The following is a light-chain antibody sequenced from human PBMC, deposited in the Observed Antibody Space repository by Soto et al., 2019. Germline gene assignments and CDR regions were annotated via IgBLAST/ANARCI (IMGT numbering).Light chain of an antibody. CDR2: GTS. CDR3: QQYVSWT. Sequence: EIGLTQSPGTLSVSPGERATLSCRASQTISSNYLAWYQQKPGQAPSHLIYGTSSRATGIPDRFSGSGSGTDFTLTISRLEPEDSAIYYCQQYVSWTFGQGTKVEIK. V-gene: IGKV3-20*01. J-gene: IGKJ1*01. CDR1: QTISSNY.